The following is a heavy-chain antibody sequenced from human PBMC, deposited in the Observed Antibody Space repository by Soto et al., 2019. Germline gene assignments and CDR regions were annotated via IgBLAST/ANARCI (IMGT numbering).Heavy chain of an antibody. J-gene: IGHJ3*02. V-gene: IGHV4-59*01. Sequence: SETQFLTCTLPGGYIGSYYCSWIRQPPGKGLEWIGYMYYSGSTNYNPSLKSRVTISVDTSKNQFSLKLSSVTAADTAVYYCARDFFSGGVFDIWGQGTMVT. CDR3: ARDFFSGGVFDI. CDR1: GGYIGSYY. CDR2: MYYSGST. D-gene: IGHD2-8*01.